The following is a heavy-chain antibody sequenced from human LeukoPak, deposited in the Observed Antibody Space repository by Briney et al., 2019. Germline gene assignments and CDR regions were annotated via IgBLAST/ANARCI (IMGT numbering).Heavy chain of an antibody. CDR2: ISWNSGSI. CDR3: AKAPGGRYDIYVFDI. D-gene: IGHD3-9*01. J-gene: IGHJ3*02. CDR1: GFIFDDYA. V-gene: IGHV3-9*03. Sequence: GRSLRLSCAASGFIFDDYAMHWVRQAPGKGLEWVSGISWNSGSIGYADSVKGRFTISRDNAKNSLYLQMNSLRAEDMALYYCAKAPGGRYDIYVFDIWGQGTMVTVSS.